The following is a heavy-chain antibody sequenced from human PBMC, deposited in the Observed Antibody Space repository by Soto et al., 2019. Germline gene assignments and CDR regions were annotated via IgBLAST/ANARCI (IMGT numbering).Heavy chain of an antibody. CDR3: ARTYSSSSGYWFDP. CDR2: IYHSGST. D-gene: IGHD6-6*01. V-gene: IGHV4-4*02. Sequence: PSETLSLTCAVSSGSISSSNWWSWVRQPPGKGLEWIGEIYHSGSTNYNPSLKSRVTISVDTSKNQFSLKLSSVTAADTAVYYCARTYSSSSGYWFDPWGQGTLVTVSS. CDR1: SGSISSSNW. J-gene: IGHJ5*02.